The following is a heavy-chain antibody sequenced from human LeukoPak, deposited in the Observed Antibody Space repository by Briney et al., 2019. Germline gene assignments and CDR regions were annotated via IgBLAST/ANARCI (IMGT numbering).Heavy chain of an antibody. J-gene: IGHJ4*02. CDR3: ARHLTVSTISYFDK. D-gene: IGHD5/OR15-5a*01. V-gene: IGHV4-39*01. CDR1: GDSISSTNYY. Sequence: SETLSLTCTVSGDSISSTNYYWGWIRQPPGQGLEWIGNIFNSGSTYYKPSLKSRVTISVDTSKNQFSVRLISVTAADTAVYFCARHLTVSTISYFDKWGQGSLVTVSS. CDR2: IFNSGST.